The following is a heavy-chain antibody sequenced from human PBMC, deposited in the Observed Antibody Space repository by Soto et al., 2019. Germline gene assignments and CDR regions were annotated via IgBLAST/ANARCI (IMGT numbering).Heavy chain of an antibody. Sequence: GGSLRLSCAASGFSFGSYALSWVRQAPGKGLEWVSTISGSDGKTFYADSVNGRFSISRDTSQSTLYLQMNSLRAYDTAMYYCARWSYLDYWGQGTRVTVSS. CDR2: ISGSDGKT. J-gene: IGHJ4*02. D-gene: IGHD3-3*01. CDR1: GFSFGSYA. V-gene: IGHV3-23*01. CDR3: ARWSYLDY.